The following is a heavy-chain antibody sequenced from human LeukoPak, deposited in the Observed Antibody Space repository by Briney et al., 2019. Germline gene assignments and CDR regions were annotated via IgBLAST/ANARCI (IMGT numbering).Heavy chain of an antibody. CDR1: GFTFSSQA. Sequence: PGGSLRLSCVVSGFTFSSQALTWVRQAPGKGLEWVSVIYSGGSTYYADSVKGRFTISRDNSKNTLYLQMNSLRAEDTGVYYCAIAAAGTNYYFDYWGQGTLVTVSS. V-gene: IGHV3-66*01. J-gene: IGHJ4*02. CDR2: IYSGGST. D-gene: IGHD6-13*01. CDR3: AIAAAGTNYYFDY.